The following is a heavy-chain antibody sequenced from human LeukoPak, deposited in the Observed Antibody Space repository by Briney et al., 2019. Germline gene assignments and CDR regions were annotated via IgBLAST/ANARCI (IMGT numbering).Heavy chain of an antibody. Sequence: PGGSLRLSCAASGFTFSSYSMNWVRQAPGKGLEWVSSISSSSSYIYYADSVKGRFTISRDNAKNSLYLQMNSLRAEDTAVYYCARVGSSGWFNYYYYMDVWGKGTTVTVSS. CDR3: ARVGSSGWFNYYYYMDV. D-gene: IGHD6-19*01. CDR2: ISSSSSYI. V-gene: IGHV3-21*04. CDR1: GFTFSSYS. J-gene: IGHJ6*03.